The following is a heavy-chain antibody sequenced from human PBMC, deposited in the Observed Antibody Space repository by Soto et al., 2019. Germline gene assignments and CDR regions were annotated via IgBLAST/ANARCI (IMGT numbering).Heavy chain of an antibody. D-gene: IGHD2-2*02. CDR3: ARVKVPAAILGAFDL. V-gene: IGHV1-18*01. CDR2: INPIKGDT. J-gene: IGHJ3*01. Sequence: ASVKVSCKASGYTFSTYGITWVRQAPGQGLDWMGWINPIKGDTNSAAIFQDRVTMTTDTSTRTAYMELRSLKSDDTAVYYCARVKVPAAILGAFDLWGQGTMVTVSS. CDR1: GYTFSTYG.